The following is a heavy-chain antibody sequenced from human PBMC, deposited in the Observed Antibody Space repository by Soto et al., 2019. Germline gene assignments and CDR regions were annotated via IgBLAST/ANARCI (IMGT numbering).Heavy chain of an antibody. Sequence: QVQLVQSGAEVKKPGSSVKVSCKASGGTFSTYTFSWVRQAPGQGLEWMGRIIPILDIPNYAQKFQGRVTITADKSTSTAYMELSSLRSEDTAEYYCARDQGLMGYDYWGQGTLVTVSS. J-gene: IGHJ4*02. CDR3: ARDQGLMGYDY. CDR1: GGTFSTYT. V-gene: IGHV1-69*08. CDR2: IIPILDIP. D-gene: IGHD5-12*01.